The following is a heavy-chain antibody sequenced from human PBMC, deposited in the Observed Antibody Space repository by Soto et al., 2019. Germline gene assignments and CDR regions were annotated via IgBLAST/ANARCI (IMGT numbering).Heavy chain of an antibody. CDR2: IYYSGST. Sequence: SETLSLTCTVSGASIGSFYWSWIRQPPGKGLEWIGYIYYSGSTNYNPSLKSRVTISIDTSKNQFSLKLSSVTAADTAVYFCARLSVTATGGYFDSWGLGTLVTVSS. J-gene: IGHJ4*02. CDR3: ARLSVTATGGYFDS. D-gene: IGHD2-15*01. CDR1: GASIGSFY. V-gene: IGHV4-59*01.